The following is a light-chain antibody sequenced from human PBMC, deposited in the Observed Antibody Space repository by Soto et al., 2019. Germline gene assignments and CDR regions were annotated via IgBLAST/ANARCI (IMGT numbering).Light chain of an antibody. V-gene: IGLV2-8*01. CDR1: SSDVGGYNY. CDR3: SSYAGSNNV. J-gene: IGLJ1*01. CDR2: DVS. Sequence: QSALTQPPSASGSPGQSVTISCTGTSSDVGGYNYVSWYQQHPGKAPKLMIYDVSKRPSGVPDRFSGSKSGNTASLTVSVLQAEDEADYYCSSYAGSNNVFGTGTKLTVL.